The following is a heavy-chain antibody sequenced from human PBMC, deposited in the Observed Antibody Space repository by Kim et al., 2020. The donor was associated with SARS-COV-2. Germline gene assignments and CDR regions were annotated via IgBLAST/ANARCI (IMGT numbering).Heavy chain of an antibody. CDR1: GFTFSSYA. CDR3: AKEGSDNGSFFDY. CDR2: VSGSGGGT. J-gene: IGHJ4*02. Sequence: GGSLRLSCAASGFTFSSYAMSWVRQAPGKGPEWVSLVSGSGGGTYHADSVKGRLAISRDNSKKTLYLQMNSLRAEDTAVYYCAKEGSDNGSFFDYWGQGTLVTVSS. D-gene: IGHD2-15*01. V-gene: IGHV3-23*01.